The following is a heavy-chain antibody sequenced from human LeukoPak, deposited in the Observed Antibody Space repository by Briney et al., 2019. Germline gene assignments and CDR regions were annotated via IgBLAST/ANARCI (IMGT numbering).Heavy chain of an antibody. CDR3: ARNQAVAANRGAFDI. J-gene: IGHJ3*02. V-gene: IGHV4-28*01. CDR2: IYYSGNT. Sequence: TSETLSLTCAVSGYSISSNNWWAWIRQPPGKGLEWIGYIYYSGNTYYNPYNPSLTNRVTMSVDTSKNQFSLKLDSVTEIDTAMYYCARNQAVAANRGAFDIWGQGTMVTVSS. D-gene: IGHD6-19*01. CDR1: GYSISSNNW.